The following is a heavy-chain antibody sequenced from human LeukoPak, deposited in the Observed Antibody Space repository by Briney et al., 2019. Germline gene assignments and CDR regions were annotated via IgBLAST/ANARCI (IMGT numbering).Heavy chain of an antibody. CDR2: FDPEDGET. D-gene: IGHD4-11*01. CDR1: GYTLTELS. J-gene: IGHJ6*03. Sequence: ASVKVSCKVSGYTLTELSMHWVRQAPGKGLEWMGGFDPEDGETIYAQKFQGRVTMTEDTSTDTAYMELSSLRSEDTAVYYCARAGSVTTWQDYYYYMDVWGKGTTVTVSS. V-gene: IGHV1-24*01. CDR3: ARAGSVTTWQDYYYYMDV.